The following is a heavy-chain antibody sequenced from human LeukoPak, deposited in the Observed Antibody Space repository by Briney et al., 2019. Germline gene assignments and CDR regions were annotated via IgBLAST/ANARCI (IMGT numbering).Heavy chain of an antibody. D-gene: IGHD5-24*01. J-gene: IGHJ4*02. CDR1: RFTLSTYW. CDR3: TRVGYIDEGIDY. CDR2: IKQDGSQE. V-gene: IGHV3-7*04. Sequence: GGSLRLSCAASRFTLSTYWMSWVRQAPGKGLEWVAHIKQDGSQEYYVDSVKGRFTISRDSAKNSLYLQMNSLRAEDTAIYYCTRVGYIDEGIDYWGQGALVTVSS.